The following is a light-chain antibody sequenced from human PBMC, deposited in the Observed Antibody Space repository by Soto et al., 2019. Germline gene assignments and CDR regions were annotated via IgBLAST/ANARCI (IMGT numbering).Light chain of an antibody. V-gene: IGLV1-47*01. CDR3: AGWDASLSGHVV. CDR2: RNN. J-gene: IGLJ2*01. CDR1: SSNIGSSY. Sequence: QSVLTQPPSASGTPGQRVTISCSGSSSNIGSSYVYWYQQLPGTAPKLVIFRNNQRPSGVPDRFSGSKSGTSASLAISGRRSEDEADYYCAGWDASLSGHVVFGGGTQLTVL.